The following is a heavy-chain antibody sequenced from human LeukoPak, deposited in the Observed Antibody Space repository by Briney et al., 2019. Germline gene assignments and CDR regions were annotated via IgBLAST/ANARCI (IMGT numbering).Heavy chain of an antibody. J-gene: IGHJ3*02. CDR1: GGTFSSYA. CDR2: IIPILGIA. CDR3: ARDNTTGRDGYNPLGAFDI. V-gene: IGHV1-69*04. Sequence: GASVKVSCKASGGTFSSYAISWVRQAPGQGLEWIGRIIPILGIANYAQKFQGRVTITADKSTSTAYMELSSLRSEDTAVYYCARDNTTGRDGYNPLGAFDIWGQGTMVTVSS. D-gene: IGHD5-24*01.